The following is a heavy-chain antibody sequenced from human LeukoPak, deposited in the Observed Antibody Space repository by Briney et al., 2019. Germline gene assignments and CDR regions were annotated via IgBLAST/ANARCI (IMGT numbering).Heavy chain of an antibody. CDR2: IYDVCHT. Sequence: PGGSLRLSCAVSDFSVSENCMGWVRQAPGKGLEWVSIIYDVCHTFYSESMEGRFTIARDNPKNTLYLQMSSLRVEDAAVYYCATVGAVGYEYFHHWGQGTLVTVSS. CDR3: ATVGAVGYEYFHH. D-gene: IGHD6-13*01. V-gene: IGHV3-53*01. J-gene: IGHJ1*01. CDR1: DFSVSENC.